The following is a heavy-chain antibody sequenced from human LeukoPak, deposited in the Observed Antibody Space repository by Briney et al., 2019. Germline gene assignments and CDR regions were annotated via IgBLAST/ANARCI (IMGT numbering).Heavy chain of an antibody. J-gene: IGHJ4*02. CDR2: IYYSGST. CDR1: GGSISSSSYY. CDR3: ARHSSDTVTSV. Sequence: SETLSLTCTVSGGSISSSSYYWGWIRQPPGKWLEWIGSIYYSGSTYYNPSLKSRVTISVDTSKNQFSLKLSSVTAADTAVYYCARHSSDTVTSVWGQGTLVTVSS. D-gene: IGHD4-17*01. V-gene: IGHV4-39*01.